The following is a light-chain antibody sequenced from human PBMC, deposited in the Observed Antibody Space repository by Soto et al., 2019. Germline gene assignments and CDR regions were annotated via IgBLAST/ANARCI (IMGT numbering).Light chain of an antibody. CDR1: QSVSSSY. CDR3: QQYGSSQWT. CDR2: GAS. J-gene: IGKJ1*01. V-gene: IGKV3-20*01. Sequence: EIVLKQSPGTLSLSPGERASLSCRASQSVSSSYLAWYQQKPGQAPRLLIYGASSRATGIPDRFSGSGSGTDFTLTTSRLEPEDFAVYYCQQYGSSQWTFGQGIKVDI.